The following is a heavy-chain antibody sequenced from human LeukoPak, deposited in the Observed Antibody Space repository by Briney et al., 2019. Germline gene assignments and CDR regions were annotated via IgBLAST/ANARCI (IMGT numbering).Heavy chain of an antibody. J-gene: IGHJ4*02. D-gene: IGHD1-26*01. CDR2: INSDGSNT. CDR3: VRPVGRGVDY. Sequence: PGGSLRLSCAASGFTFSSYLMHWVRQGPGKGLMWVSRINSDGSNTSYADSVKGRFTISRDNAKNTLYLQMNSLRAEDTAVYYCVRPVGRGVDYWGQGTLVTVSS. V-gene: IGHV3-74*01. CDR1: GFTFSSYL.